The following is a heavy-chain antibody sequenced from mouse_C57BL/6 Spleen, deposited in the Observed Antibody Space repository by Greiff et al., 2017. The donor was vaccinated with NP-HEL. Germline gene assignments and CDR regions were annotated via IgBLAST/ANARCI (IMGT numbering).Heavy chain of an antibody. Sequence: EVMLVESGGGLVQPKGSLKLSCAASGFSFNTYAMNWVRQAPGKGLEWVARIRSKSNNYATYYADSVKDRFTISRDDSESMLYLQMNNLKTEDTAMYYCVRQGVYYGFDYWGQGTTLTVSS. CDR2: IRSKSNNYAT. CDR3: VRQGVYYGFDY. CDR1: GFSFNTYA. D-gene: IGHD1-1*01. V-gene: IGHV10-1*01. J-gene: IGHJ2*01.